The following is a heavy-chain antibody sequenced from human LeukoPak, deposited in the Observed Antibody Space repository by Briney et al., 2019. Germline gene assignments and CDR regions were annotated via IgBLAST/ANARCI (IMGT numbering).Heavy chain of an antibody. V-gene: IGHV4-34*06. CDR1: GGSFSAYF. Sequence: PEPLSLTCAVYGGSFSAYFWSWIRQPPGKGLEGIGEINHSGRTNYNPSLKRRVTISEDTSKNQFSLKLGSVSAADTAVYYCGKFIWPNYFDSWGQGTLVTVCS. CDR3: GKFIWPNYFDS. D-gene: IGHD3-10*01. J-gene: IGHJ4*02. CDR2: INHSGRT.